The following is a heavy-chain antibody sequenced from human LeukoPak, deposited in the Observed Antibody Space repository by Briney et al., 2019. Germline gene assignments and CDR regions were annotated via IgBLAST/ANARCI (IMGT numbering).Heavy chain of an antibody. CDR3: AKVAYYNDSSGYYLDAFDI. D-gene: IGHD3-22*01. CDR1: ELTFSSYA. V-gene: IGHV3-23*01. J-gene: IGHJ3*02. CDR2: VSGSGGST. Sequence: GGSLRLSCAASELTFSSYAMNWVRQAPGKGLEWVSGVSGSGGSTYYADSVKGRFTISRDNSKNTLYLQMNSLRAEDTAVYYCAKVAYYNDSSGYYLDAFDIWGQGTMVTVSS.